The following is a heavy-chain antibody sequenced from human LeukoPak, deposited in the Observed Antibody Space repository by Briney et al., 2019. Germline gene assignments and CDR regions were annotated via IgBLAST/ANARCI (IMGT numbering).Heavy chain of an antibody. Sequence: SVTVSCKASGGTFSSYAISWVRQAPGQGLEWMGGIIPIFGTANYAQKFQGRVTITADKSTSTAYMELSSLRSEDTAVYYCARQPLPGQSIAARPRYYYYYMDVWGKGTTVTVSS. D-gene: IGHD6-6*01. CDR1: GGTFSSYA. CDR3: ARQPLPGQSIAARPRYYYYYMDV. V-gene: IGHV1-69*06. J-gene: IGHJ6*03. CDR2: IIPIFGTA.